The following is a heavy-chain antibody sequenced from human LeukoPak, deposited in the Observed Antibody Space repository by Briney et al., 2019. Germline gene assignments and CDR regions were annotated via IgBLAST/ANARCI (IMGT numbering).Heavy chain of an antibody. CDR1: GGTFSSCA. D-gene: IGHD6-13*01. J-gene: IGHJ6*03. CDR3: ASKGARIAADGTWVDYYYYYYMDV. V-gene: IGHV1-69*05. Sequence: GASVKVSCKASGGTFSSCAISWVRQAPGQGLEWMGGIIPIFGTANYAQKFQGRVTITTDESTSTAYMELSSLRSEDTAVYYCASKGARIAADGTWVDYYYYYYMDVWGKGTTVTVSS. CDR2: IIPIFGTA.